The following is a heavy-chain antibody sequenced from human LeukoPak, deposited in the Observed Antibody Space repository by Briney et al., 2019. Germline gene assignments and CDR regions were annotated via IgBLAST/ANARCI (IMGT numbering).Heavy chain of an antibody. D-gene: IGHD3-3*01. Sequence: GGSLRLSCAASGFTFNSYSMNWVRQAPGKGLEWVSFISSSSTYIYYADSMKGRFTISRDDAKSSLYLQMNSLRVKDMAVYYCARAPREWLLGYHFEYWGQGTLVTVSS. J-gene: IGHJ4*02. CDR3: ARAPREWLLGYHFEY. CDR2: ISSSSTYI. CDR1: GFTFNSYS. V-gene: IGHV3-21*01.